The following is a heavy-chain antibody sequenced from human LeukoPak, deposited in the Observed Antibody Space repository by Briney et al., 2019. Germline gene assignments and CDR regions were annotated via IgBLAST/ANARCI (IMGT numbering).Heavy chain of an antibody. CDR2: IFSGGST. CDR3: ARDRQQLVPGAFDI. J-gene: IGHJ3*02. V-gene: IGHV3-66*02. CDR1: GFTVSSNY. Sequence: GGSLRLSCAASGFTVSSNYMSWVRQAPGKGLEWVSVIFSGGSTYYADSVKGRFTISRDNSKNTLYLQMNSLRAEDTAVYYCARDRQQLVPGAFDIWGQGTMVTVSS. D-gene: IGHD6-13*01.